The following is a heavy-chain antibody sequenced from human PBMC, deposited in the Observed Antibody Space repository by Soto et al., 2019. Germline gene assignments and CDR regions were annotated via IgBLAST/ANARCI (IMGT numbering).Heavy chain of an antibody. J-gene: IGHJ4*02. CDR3: ARARIMITFGGVIVIPVYFDY. V-gene: IGHV4-34*01. D-gene: IGHD3-16*02. CDR1: GGSFSGYY. Sequence: SETLSLTCAVYGGSFSGYYWSWIRQPPGKGLEWIGEINHSGSTNYNPSLKSRVTISVDTSKNQFSLKLSSVTAADTAVYYCARARIMITFGGVIVIPVYFDYWGQGTLVTVSS. CDR2: INHSGST.